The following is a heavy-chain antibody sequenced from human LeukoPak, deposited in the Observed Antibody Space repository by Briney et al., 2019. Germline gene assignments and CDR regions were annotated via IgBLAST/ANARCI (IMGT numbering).Heavy chain of an antibody. Sequence: SETLSLTCTVSGGSVNGCYWNWIRQAPGKGLEWIGFIHYSGLTVYSPSLQSRVSMSVDTSRNQFSLDLSSVTAADTAVYYCVREHDWGDFDFWGQGTLVTVSS. V-gene: IGHV4-59*02. CDR3: VREHDWGDFDF. J-gene: IGHJ4*02. D-gene: IGHD3-9*01. CDR1: GGSVNGCY. CDR2: IHYSGLT.